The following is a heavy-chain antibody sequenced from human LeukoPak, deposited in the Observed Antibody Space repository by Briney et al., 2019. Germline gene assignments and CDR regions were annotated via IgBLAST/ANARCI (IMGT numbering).Heavy chain of an antibody. J-gene: IGHJ4*02. CDR1: GFTFSSYG. D-gene: IGHD4-17*01. Sequence: GGSLRLSCAASGFTFSSYGMSWARQAPGKGLEWVSAISGSGSNTNYADSVKGRFTISRDNSKNTLYLQMNSLRAEDTAVYYCAKGDGDYGYWGQGTLVTVSS. CDR2: ISGSGSNT. V-gene: IGHV3-23*01. CDR3: AKGDGDYGY.